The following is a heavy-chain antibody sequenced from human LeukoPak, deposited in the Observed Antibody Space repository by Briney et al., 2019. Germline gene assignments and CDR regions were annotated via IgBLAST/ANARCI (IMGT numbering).Heavy chain of an antibody. Sequence: ASVKVSCKASGYTFTGYYIHWVRQAPGQGLEWLGWINPNSGGTHYAQKFQGRVTVTRDTSISTAYMDLGRLRSDDTALYYCARGPAARTGGPYYYYYYYMDVWGKGTTVTVSS. CDR1: GYTFTGYY. J-gene: IGHJ6*03. CDR3: ARGPAARTGGPYYYYYYYMDV. V-gene: IGHV1-2*02. CDR2: INPNSGGT. D-gene: IGHD6-6*01.